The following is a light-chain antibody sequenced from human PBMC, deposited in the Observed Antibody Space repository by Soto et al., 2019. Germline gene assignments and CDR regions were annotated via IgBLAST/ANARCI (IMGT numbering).Light chain of an antibody. V-gene: IGLV2-8*01. J-gene: IGLJ1*01. CDR3: SSYAGINNLGV. Sequence: QSALTQPPSASGSPGQSVTISCTGTSSDVGGYKYVSWYQQPPGKAPKLMIFEVNKRPSGVPDRFSGSKSGNTASLTVSGLPAEDEADYYCSSYAGINNLGVFGTGTKLTVL. CDR1: SSDVGGYKY. CDR2: EVN.